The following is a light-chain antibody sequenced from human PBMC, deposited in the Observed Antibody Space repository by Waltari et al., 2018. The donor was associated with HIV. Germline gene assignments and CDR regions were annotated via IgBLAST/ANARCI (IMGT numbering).Light chain of an antibody. V-gene: IGLV2-14*01. J-gene: IGLJ1*01. Sequence: QSALTQPASVSGSPGQSITISCTGSSSDVGGYKYVSWYQQHPAKAPKLMFYEIRNPPAGVSNRFCGTKSGNTASLTIAGLQAEDEADYYGSSYRDSSTLVVFGTGTKVTVL. CDR3: SSYRDSSTLVV. CDR1: SSDVGGYKY. CDR2: EIR.